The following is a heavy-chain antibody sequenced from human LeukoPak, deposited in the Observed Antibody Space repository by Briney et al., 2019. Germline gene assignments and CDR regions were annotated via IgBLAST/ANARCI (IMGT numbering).Heavy chain of an antibody. Sequence: QTGGSLRLSCAASGFTFSSYGMHWVHQAPGKGLEWVAFIRYDGNNKYYADSVKGRFTISRDNAKNSLYLQMNSLRAEDTAVYYCARGRGVVAASDNWFETWGQGSLVTVSS. D-gene: IGHD2-15*01. CDR1: GFTFSSYG. J-gene: IGHJ5*02. CDR2: IRYDGNNK. V-gene: IGHV3-30*02. CDR3: ARGRGVVAASDNWFET.